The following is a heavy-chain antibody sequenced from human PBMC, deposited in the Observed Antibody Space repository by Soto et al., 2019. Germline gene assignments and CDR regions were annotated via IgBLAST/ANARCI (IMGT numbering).Heavy chain of an antibody. Sequence: GEALKSSWKGSGYSFTSYWIGWVRQMPGKGLELMVIIYPGDSDTRYSPSFQGQVTISADKSISTAYLQWSSLKASDTAMYYCARLIVDTSVTTPFDXWGQVILVTVSX. J-gene: IGHJ4*02. D-gene: IGHD4-4*01. V-gene: IGHV5-51*01. CDR1: GYSFTSYW. CDR3: ARLIVDTSVTTPFDX. CDR2: IYPGDSDT.